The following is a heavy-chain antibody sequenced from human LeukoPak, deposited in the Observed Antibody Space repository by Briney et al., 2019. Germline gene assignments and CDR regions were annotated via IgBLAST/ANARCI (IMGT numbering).Heavy chain of an antibody. V-gene: IGHV6-1*01. CDR2: TYYRSKWYN. CDR1: GDSVSSNNAS. D-gene: IGHD4-11*01. Sequence: SQTLSLTCGISGDSVSSNNASWTWIRQSPSRGLEWLGRTYYRSKWYNDSAVSVKSRITINPGTSKKQFSLQLNSVTPEDTAVYYCGRPRVTTGSTPGARKPRSLSPQYYVMDVWGQGTTVTVSS. CDR3: GRPRVTTGSTPGARKPRSLSPQYYVMDV. J-gene: IGHJ6*02.